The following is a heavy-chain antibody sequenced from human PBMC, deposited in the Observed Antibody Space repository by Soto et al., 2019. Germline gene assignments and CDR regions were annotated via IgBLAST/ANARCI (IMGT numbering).Heavy chain of an antibody. CDR1: GFTFSSYG. CDR3: ASGVSRGYFSGGSCYSAVVSYYYGMDV. Sequence: PGGSLRLSCAASGFTFSSYGMHWVRQAPGKGLEWVAVISYDGSNKYYADSVKGRFTISRDNSKNTLYLQMNSLRAEDTAMYYCASGVSRGYFSGGSCYSAVVSYYYGMDVWGQGTTVTVSS. V-gene: IGHV3-30*03. CDR2: ISYDGSNK. J-gene: IGHJ6*02. D-gene: IGHD2-15*01.